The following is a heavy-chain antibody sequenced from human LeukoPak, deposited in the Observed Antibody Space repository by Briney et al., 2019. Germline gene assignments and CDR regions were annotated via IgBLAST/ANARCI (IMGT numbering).Heavy chain of an antibody. CDR3: ARSVEYSTTAEGYYYYYMDV. Sequence: GGSLRLSCAASGFTFGDYGMSWVRQAPGKGLEWVAGINWNGSSTGYADSVKGRFTISRGNAKNSLYLQMNSLRAEDTALYYCARSVEYSTTAEGYYYYYMDVWGKGTRSPSP. D-gene: IGHD6-6*01. V-gene: IGHV3-20*04. CDR1: GFTFGDYG. CDR2: INWNGSST. J-gene: IGHJ6*03.